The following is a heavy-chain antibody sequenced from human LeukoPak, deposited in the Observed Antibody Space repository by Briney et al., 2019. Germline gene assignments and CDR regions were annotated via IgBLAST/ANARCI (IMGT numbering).Heavy chain of an antibody. J-gene: IGHJ4*02. CDR1: GFRFDDYG. CDR2: ISWNSVTL. CDR3: AKSGPDTTMLHGFDK. Sequence: GRSLRLSCVGSGFRFDDYGLYWVRQAPGKGLERVAGISWNSVTLEYGDSVKGRFTISRENARNSLFLQMNSLTVEDMALYYCAKSGPDTTMLHGFDKWGQGTLVAVSS. D-gene: IGHD5-18*01. V-gene: IGHV3-9*03.